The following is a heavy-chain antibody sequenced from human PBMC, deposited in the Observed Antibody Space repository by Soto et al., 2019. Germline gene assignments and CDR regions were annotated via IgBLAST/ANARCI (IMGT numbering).Heavy chain of an antibody. V-gene: IGHV3-23*01. CDR2: VSIGGST. J-gene: IGHJ4*02. CDR1: GFTFSSYA. Sequence: PGGSLSLACAASGFTFSSYAMGWVRQGPGKGLEWVAVVSIGGSTHYADSVRSRFTISRDNSKNTLSLQMNSLTAEDTAVYFCAKRRGAGGHFDYWGQGALVTVSS. CDR3: AKRRGAGGHFDY. D-gene: IGHD2-15*01.